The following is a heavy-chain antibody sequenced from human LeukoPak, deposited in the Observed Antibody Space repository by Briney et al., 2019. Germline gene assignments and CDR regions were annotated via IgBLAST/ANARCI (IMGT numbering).Heavy chain of an antibody. V-gene: IGHV3-53*04. CDR2: IYSGGST. CDR1: GFTVSSNY. D-gene: IGHD5-24*01. Sequence: GGSLRLSCAASGFTVSSNYMSWVRQAPGKGLEWVSVIYSGGSTYCADSVKGRFTISRHNSKNTLYLQMNSLRAEDTAVYYCARGDGYNYGYYFDYWGQGTLVTVSS. CDR3: ARGDGYNYGYYFDY. J-gene: IGHJ4*02.